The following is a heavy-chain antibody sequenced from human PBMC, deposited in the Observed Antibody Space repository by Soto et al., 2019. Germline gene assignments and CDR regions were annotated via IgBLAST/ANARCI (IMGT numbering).Heavy chain of an antibody. CDR2: ISYDGSNK. CDR3: AKNTGGYYDSSGYYYGGGDDY. D-gene: IGHD3-22*01. Sequence: QVQLVESGGGVVQPGRSLRLSCAASGFTFSSYGMYWVRQAPGKGLEWVAVISYDGSNKYYADSVKGRFTISRDNSKNTLYLQMNSLRAEDTAVYYCAKNTGGYYDSSGYYYGGGDDYWGQGTLVTVSS. J-gene: IGHJ4*02. CDR1: GFTFSSYG. V-gene: IGHV3-30*18.